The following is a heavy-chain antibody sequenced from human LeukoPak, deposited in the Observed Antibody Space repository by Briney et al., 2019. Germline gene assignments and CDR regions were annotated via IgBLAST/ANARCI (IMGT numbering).Heavy chain of an antibody. CDR2: IYSGDST. J-gene: IGHJ6*02. Sequence: GGSLRLSCAVSGFTVSSNFQCCVRQAPGRGLEWVSIIYSGDSTYYADSVKGRFTISRDNSKNTLWLQMNSLRAEDTAVYYCARSGFEVLRYYGMDVWGQGTTVTVSS. CDR1: GFTVSSNF. V-gene: IGHV3-66*01. CDR3: ARSGFEVLRYYGMDV. D-gene: IGHD3-10*01.